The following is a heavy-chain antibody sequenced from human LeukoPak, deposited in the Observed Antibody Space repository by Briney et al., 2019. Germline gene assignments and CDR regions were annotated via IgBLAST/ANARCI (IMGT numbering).Heavy chain of an antibody. CDR2: IYYSGST. Sequence: SETLSLTCTVSGGSISSSSYYWGWIRQPPGKGLEWIGSIYYSGSTYYNPSLKSRVTISVDTSKNQFSLKLSSVPAADTAVYYCARRSRCSGGSCYGGGSYFDYWGQGTLVNVSS. D-gene: IGHD2-15*01. V-gene: IGHV4-39*01. J-gene: IGHJ4*02. CDR3: ARRSRCSGGSCYGGGSYFDY. CDR1: GGSISSSSYY.